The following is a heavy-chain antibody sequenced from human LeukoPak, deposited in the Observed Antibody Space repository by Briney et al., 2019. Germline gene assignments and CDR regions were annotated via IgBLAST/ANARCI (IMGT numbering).Heavy chain of an antibody. D-gene: IGHD2-2*01. V-gene: IGHV4-4*02. CDR3: VLGYCSSTSCYSVDY. CDR1: GGSISSSNW. CDR2: IYHSGST. Sequence: SGTLSLTCAVSGGSISSSNWWSWVRQPPGKGLEWIGEIYHSGSTNYNPSLKSRVTISVDKSKNQFSLKLSSVTAADTAVYYCVLGYCSSTSCYSVDYWGQGTLVTVSS. J-gene: IGHJ4*02.